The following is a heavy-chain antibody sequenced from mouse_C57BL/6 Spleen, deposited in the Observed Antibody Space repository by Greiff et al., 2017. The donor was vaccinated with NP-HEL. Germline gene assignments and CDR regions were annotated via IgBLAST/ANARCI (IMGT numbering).Heavy chain of an antibody. CDR3: ARGGVYDGYNYAMDY. D-gene: IGHD2-3*01. J-gene: IGHJ4*01. V-gene: IGHV1-54*01. Sequence: QVQLQQSGAELVRPGTSVKVSCKASGYAFTNYLIEWVKQRPGQGLEWIGVINPGSGGTNYNEKFKGKATLTADKSSSTAYMQLSSLTSEDSAVYFCARGGVYDGYNYAMDYWGQGTSVTVSS. CDR2: INPGSGGT. CDR1: GYAFTNYL.